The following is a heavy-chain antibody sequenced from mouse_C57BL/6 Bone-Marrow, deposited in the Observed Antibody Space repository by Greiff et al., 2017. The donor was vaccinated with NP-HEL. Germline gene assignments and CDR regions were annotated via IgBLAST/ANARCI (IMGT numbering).Heavy chain of an antibody. J-gene: IGHJ2*01. D-gene: IGHD1-1*01. CDR1: GFTFSSYG. CDR2: ISSGGSYT. Sequence: EVKVVESGGDLVKPGGSLKLSCAASGFTFSSYGMSWVRQTPDKRLEWVATISSGGSYTYYPDSVKGRFTISRDTAKNTLYLQMSSLKSEDTAMYYCARDYYGSSYGYWGQGTTLTVSA. CDR3: ARDYYGSSYGY. V-gene: IGHV5-6*01.